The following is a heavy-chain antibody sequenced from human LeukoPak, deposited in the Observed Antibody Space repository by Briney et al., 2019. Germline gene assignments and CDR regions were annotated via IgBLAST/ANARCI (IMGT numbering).Heavy chain of an antibody. CDR1: NGSISSYY. J-gene: IGHJ3*02. D-gene: IGHD3-16*02. CDR2: IYYSGST. Sequence: SETLSLTCTVSNGSISSYYWSWIRQPPGKGLEWIGYIYYSGSTNYNPSLKSRVTISVDTSKNQFSLKLSSVTAADTAVYYCARVQGLENDYVWGSYRWGAFDIWGQGTMVTVSS. CDR3: ARVQGLENDYVWGSYRWGAFDI. V-gene: IGHV4-59*01.